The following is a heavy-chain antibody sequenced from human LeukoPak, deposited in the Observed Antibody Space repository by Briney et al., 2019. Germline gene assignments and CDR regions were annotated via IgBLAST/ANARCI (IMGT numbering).Heavy chain of an antibody. J-gene: IGHJ4*02. CDR2: IDPSDSYT. V-gene: IGHV5-10-1*01. D-gene: IGHD6-19*01. CDR1: GYSFTSYW. Sequence: GESLRISCKGSGYSFTSYWISWARQMPGKGLEWMGRIDPSDSYTNYSPSFQGHVTISADKSISTAYLQWSSLKASDTAMYYCARSAATRSIAVAGTGLDYWGQGTLVTVSS. CDR3: ARSAATRSIAVAGTGLDY.